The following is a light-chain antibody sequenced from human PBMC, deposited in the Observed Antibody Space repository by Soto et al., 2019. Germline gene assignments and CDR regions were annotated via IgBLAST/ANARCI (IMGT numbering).Light chain of an antibody. Sequence: SQMKQSPSSLSASIGDRVTITCGSSQGIRTDLGWYQQKPGKAPELLIYAASILQSEVPSRFRGSGSGTDFSLTISSLQPEDFASYYCQQSDNGRSWTFGQGTKVDIK. V-gene: IGKV1-39*01. CDR1: QGIRTD. CDR2: AAS. CDR3: QQSDNGRSWT. J-gene: IGKJ1*01.